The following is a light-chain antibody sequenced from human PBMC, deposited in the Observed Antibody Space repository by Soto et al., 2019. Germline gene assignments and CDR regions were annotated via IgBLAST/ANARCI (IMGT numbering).Light chain of an antibody. CDR2: AAS. J-gene: IGKJ3*01. V-gene: IGKV1-9*01. Sequence: DIQLTQSPSFLSASVGDRVTITCRASQGISSYLAWYQQKPGKAPKLLIYAASTLQSGVPSRFSGSGSGTEFTLTISSLQPEDFATYYCQQLNSYFFCPGTKVDIK. CDR3: QQLNSYF. CDR1: QGISSY.